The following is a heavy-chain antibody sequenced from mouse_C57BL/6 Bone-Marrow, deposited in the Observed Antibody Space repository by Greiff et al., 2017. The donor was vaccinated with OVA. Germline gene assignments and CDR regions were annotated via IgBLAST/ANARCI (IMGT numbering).Heavy chain of an antibody. CDR2: INPNNGGT. J-gene: IGHJ2*01. Sequence: EVQLQQSGPELVKPGASVKISCKASGYTFTDYYMNWVKQSHGQSLEWIGDINPNNGGTSYNQKFKGKATLTVDKSSSTAYMELRSLTSEDSAVYYCAYYYGSSPYYFDYWGQGTTLTVSS. CDR1: GYTFTDYY. D-gene: IGHD1-1*01. CDR3: AYYYGSSPYYFDY. V-gene: IGHV1-26*01.